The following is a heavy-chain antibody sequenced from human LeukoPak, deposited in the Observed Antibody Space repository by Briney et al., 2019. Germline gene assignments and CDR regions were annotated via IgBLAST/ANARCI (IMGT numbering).Heavy chain of an antibody. CDR3: ARAGSYYYMDV. D-gene: IGHD1-1*01. Sequence: LGASVKVSCKASGYTFTSSGISWVRQAPGQGLEWMGWIDACNGNTNYAQKLQVRVTMTTDTSTTTAYMELRSLRLDDTAVYYCARAGSYYYMDVWGKGTTVTVSS. CDR1: GYTFTSSG. V-gene: IGHV1-18*01. CDR2: IDACNGNT. J-gene: IGHJ6*03.